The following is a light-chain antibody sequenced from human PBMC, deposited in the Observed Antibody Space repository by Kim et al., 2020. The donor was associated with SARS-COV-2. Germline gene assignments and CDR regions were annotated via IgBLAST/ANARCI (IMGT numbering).Light chain of an antibody. Sequence: AYVGDRVIITCRASQSSSTYVNWYQQIPGKPPKVLIYGAMTLQSGVSSRFSGRGSGTDFTLTISNLQPEDFATYYCQQSYTKPITFGGGTKVDTK. CDR2: GAM. J-gene: IGKJ4*01. V-gene: IGKV1-39*01. CDR1: QSSSTY. CDR3: QQSYTKPIT.